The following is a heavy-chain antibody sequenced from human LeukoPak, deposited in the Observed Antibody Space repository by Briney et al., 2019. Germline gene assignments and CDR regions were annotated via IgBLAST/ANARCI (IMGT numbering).Heavy chain of an antibody. CDR1: GFTFSSYD. V-gene: IGHV3-23*01. Sequence: GGSLRLSCAASGFTFSSYDMTWVRQTPGKGLQWVALISRSGGTTYYADSVKGRFTIPRDNSKNTLYLQMTSLRAEDTAEYYCAKRGGTESFYYYYYMDVWGKGTTVTVSS. D-gene: IGHD2-15*01. CDR2: ISRSGGTT. J-gene: IGHJ6*03. CDR3: AKRGGTESFYYYYYMDV.